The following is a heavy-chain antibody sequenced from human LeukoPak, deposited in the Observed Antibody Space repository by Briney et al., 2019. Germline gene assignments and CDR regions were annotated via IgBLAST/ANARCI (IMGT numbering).Heavy chain of an antibody. D-gene: IGHD3-3*01. CDR3: ARDGSVIDFWSGLEYYYYMDV. V-gene: IGHV1-2*02. CDR1: GYRFTSYY. CDR2: INPNSGGT. J-gene: IGHJ6*03. Sequence: ASVKVSCNASGYRFTSYYMDWVRQAPGQGLEWMGIINPNSGGTNYAQKFQGRVTMTRDTSSSTAYMELSRLRSDDTAVYYCARDGSVIDFWSGLEYYYYMDVWGKGTTVTVSS.